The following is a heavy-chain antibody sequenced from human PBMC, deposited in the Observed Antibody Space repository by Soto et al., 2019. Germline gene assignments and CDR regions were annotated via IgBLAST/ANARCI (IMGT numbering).Heavy chain of an antibody. CDR1: GFTFSSYW. V-gene: IGHV3-74*01. Sequence: VQLVESGGGLVQPGGSLRLSCAASGFTFSSYWMHWVRQAPGKGLVWVSRINSDGSSTSFADSVKGRFTISRDNAKTTLYLHMNSLRAEHTAVYYCASSLLTPFDYWGQGTLVTFSS. D-gene: IGHD7-27*01. CDR2: INSDGSST. J-gene: IGHJ4*02. CDR3: ASSLLTPFDY.